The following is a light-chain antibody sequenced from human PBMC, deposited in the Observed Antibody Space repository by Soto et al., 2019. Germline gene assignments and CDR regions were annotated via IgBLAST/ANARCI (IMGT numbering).Light chain of an antibody. CDR3: SSFAGNNTLV. CDR1: SSDVGGYNY. Sequence: QSVLTQPPSASGSPGQSVTISCTGTSSDVGGYNYVSWYQQHPGKAPKLMISEVSKRPSGVPDRFSGSKSGNTASLTVSGLQAEDEADYCCSSFAGNNTLVFGGGTKLTVL. V-gene: IGLV2-8*01. CDR2: EVS. J-gene: IGLJ2*01.